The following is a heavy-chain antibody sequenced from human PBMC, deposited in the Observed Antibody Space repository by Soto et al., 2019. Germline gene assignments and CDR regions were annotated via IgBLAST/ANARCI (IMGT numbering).Heavy chain of an antibody. D-gene: IGHD2-2*02. CDR3: ATPVVGYCSSSSCYTSDY. CDR2: IKQDGSGK. Sequence: GGSLRLSCAASGFTFSRNWMSWVRQAPGKGLEWVANIKQDGSGKNYVDSVKGRFTISRDNAKNSLYLQMNSLRAEDTAVYYCATPVVGYCSSSSCYTSDYWGQGTLVTVSS. J-gene: IGHJ4*02. CDR1: GFTFSRNW. V-gene: IGHV3-7*01.